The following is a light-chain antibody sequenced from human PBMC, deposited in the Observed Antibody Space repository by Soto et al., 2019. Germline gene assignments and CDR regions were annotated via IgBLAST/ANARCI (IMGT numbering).Light chain of an antibody. J-gene: IGKJ5*01. CDR2: ADS. CDR3: QQRYNWPIT. CDR1: QSVSGY. V-gene: IGKV3-11*01. Sequence: EVVLTQSPGTLSLSPGETATLSCRASQSVSGYIGWYQQKPGQAPRLLIYADSNRATGIPARFSGSGSGTDFTLTISSLEPGDFSVYYCQQRYNWPITFGQGTRLEI.